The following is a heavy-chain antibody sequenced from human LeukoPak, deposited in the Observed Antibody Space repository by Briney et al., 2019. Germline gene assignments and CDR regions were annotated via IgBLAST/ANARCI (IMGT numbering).Heavy chain of an antibody. CDR1: GYSSTGSW. J-gene: IGHJ4*02. Sequence: GESLKISCKGSGYSSTGSWIGWVRQMPGKGLEWMGIIYPGDSDTRYSPSFQGQVTISVDKSISTAYLQWSSLKASDTAMYYCARHPSMVRGVITHFDYWGQGTLVTVSS. CDR3: ARHPSMVRGVITHFDY. V-gene: IGHV5-51*01. D-gene: IGHD3-10*01. CDR2: IYPGDSDT.